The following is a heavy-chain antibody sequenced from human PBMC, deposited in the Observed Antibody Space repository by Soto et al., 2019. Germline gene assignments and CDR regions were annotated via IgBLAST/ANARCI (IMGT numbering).Heavy chain of an antibody. CDR3: ARHVKVRFIEWLLGYYYYMDI. V-gene: IGHV4-39*01. J-gene: IGHJ6*03. Sequence: PGKGQEWIGSIYYSGSTYYNPSLKSRVTISVDTSKNQFSMKLSSVTAADTAVYYCARHVKVRFIEWLLGYYYYMDIWGEGTTVTGSS. CDR2: IYYSGST. D-gene: IGHD3-3*01.